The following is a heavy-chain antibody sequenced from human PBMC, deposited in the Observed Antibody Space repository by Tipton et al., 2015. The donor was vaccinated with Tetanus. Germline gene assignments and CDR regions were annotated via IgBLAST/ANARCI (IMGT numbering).Heavy chain of an antibody. D-gene: IGHD1-1*01. CDR2: ISYDGRKQ. Sequence: SLRLSCAASGFTFSNYGMHWVRQAPGKGLEWVALISYDGRKQHYAESVRGRFTISRDNSKNTLYLQMNSLRVEDTAVYYCAKDVNWNLRYFQHWGQGTVVTVSS. V-gene: IGHV3-30*18. CDR1: GFTFSNYG. CDR3: AKDVNWNLRYFQH. J-gene: IGHJ1*01.